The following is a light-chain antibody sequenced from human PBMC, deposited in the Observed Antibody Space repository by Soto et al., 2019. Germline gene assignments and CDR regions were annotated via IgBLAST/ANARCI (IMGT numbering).Light chain of an antibody. CDR2: GAS. CDR3: QHYNYWPPWS. V-gene: IGKV3-15*01. CDR1: QSVSSN. J-gene: IGKJ1*01. Sequence: EIVMTQSPATLSVSPGDRATLSCRASQSVSSNLAWYQQKPGPAPRLLIYGASTRATGIPARFSGSGSGTEFTLTIASLQSEDVAVYYCQHYNYWPPWSFGQGTKVEIK.